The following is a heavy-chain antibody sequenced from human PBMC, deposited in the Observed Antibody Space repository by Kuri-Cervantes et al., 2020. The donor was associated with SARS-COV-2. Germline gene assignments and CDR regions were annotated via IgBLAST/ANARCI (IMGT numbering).Heavy chain of an antibody. D-gene: IGHD2-15*01. V-gene: IGHV3-48*04. CDR3: ARDRKWWYY. CDR2: ISSSGSTI. Sequence: GGSLRLSCAASGFTFSSYSMNWVRQAPGKGLEWVSYISSSGSTIYYADSVKGRFTISRDNAKNSLYLQMNGLRAEDTAVYYCARDRKWWYYWGQGTLVTVSS. CDR1: GFTFSSYS. J-gene: IGHJ4*02.